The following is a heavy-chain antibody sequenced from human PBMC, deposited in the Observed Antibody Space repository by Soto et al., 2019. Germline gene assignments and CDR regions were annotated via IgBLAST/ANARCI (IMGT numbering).Heavy chain of an antibody. CDR3: ARRSSWYYAFDN. V-gene: IGHV3-13*01. J-gene: IGHJ3*02. D-gene: IGHD6-13*01. CDR1: GFTFSSYD. Sequence: GGTLTLSCAASGFTFSSYDMHWVRQATGKGLEWVSAIGTAGDTYYPGSVKGRFTISRENAKNSLYLQMNSLRAGDTAVYSCARRSSWYYAFDNWGQGKMVTVSS. CDR2: IGTAGDT.